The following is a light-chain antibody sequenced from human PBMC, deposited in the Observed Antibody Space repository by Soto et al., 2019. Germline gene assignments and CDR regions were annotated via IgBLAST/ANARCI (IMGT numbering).Light chain of an antibody. CDR1: QSVDIN. CDR3: QQYKSWPRT. V-gene: IGKV3-15*01. CDR2: GAS. Sequence: EIVLPQSPATLSVSPGGRVTLSCRASQSVDINLAWYQQKPGQAPRLLIDGASTRATDMPGGFSGRGSGTEYTPTISSLRCEDFAVYDCQQYKSWPRTFGQGTKVDIK. J-gene: IGKJ1*01.